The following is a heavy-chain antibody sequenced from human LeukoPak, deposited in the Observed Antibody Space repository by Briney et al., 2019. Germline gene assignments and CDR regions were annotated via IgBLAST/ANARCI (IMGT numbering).Heavy chain of an antibody. V-gene: IGHV3-23*01. CDR3: GKSGSRDWDYFEY. CDR1: GFTFCSYA. Sequence: PGGPLRLSCAASGFTFCSYAIHGLRQAPGKGLEWVSTISGDGGDTHYADSVRGRFTISRANSKNTLFMQMNKLSAEDKAVYYCGKSGSRDWDYFEYWGQGTLVTASS. D-gene: IGHD6-19*01. J-gene: IGHJ4*02. CDR2: ISGDGGDT.